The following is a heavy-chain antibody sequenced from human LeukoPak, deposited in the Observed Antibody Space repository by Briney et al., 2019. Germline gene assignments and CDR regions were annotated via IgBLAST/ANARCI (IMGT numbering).Heavy chain of an antibody. CDR3: SLLAGGNSNFDY. CDR1: GFTFSNYE. V-gene: IGHV3-74*01. Sequence: GGSLRLSCAASGFTFSNYEMNWVRQAPGKGLVWVSRINSDGSSTSYADSVKGRFTISRDNAKNTLYLQMNSLRAEDTAVYYCSLLAGGNSNFDYWGQGTLVTVSS. J-gene: IGHJ4*02. CDR2: INSDGSST. D-gene: IGHD4-23*01.